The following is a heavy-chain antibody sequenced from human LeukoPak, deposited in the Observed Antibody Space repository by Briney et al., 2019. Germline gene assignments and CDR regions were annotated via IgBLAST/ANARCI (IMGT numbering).Heavy chain of an antibody. CDR1: GFTFSNYA. V-gene: IGHV3-30-3*01. D-gene: IGHD3-10*01. CDR3: ARARYGSGSNWFDP. CDR2: ISYDGSNK. Sequence: GSLRLSCAASGFTFSNYAMHWVRQAPGKGLEWVAVISYDGSNKYYADSVKGRFTISRDNSKNTLYLQMNSLRAEDTAVYYCARARYGSGSNWFDPWGQGTLVTVSS. J-gene: IGHJ5*02.